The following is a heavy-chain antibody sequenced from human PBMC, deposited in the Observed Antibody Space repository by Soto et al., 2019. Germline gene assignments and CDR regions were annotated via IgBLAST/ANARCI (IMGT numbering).Heavy chain of an antibody. J-gene: IGHJ6*02. CDR3: ARGGLGSGSYYLRMDV. CDR2: INHSGST. D-gene: IGHD3-10*01. V-gene: IGHV4-34*01. Sequence: SEALSLTWAVYGGSFSGDYRSLIRQPPGKGLEWIGEINHSGSTNYNPSLKSRVTISVDTSKNQFSLKLSSVTAADTAVYYCARGGLGSGSYYLRMDVWGQGTTVTVSS. CDR1: GGSFSGDY.